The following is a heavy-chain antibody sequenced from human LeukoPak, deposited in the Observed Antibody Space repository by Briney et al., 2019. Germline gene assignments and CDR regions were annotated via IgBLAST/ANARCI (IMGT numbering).Heavy chain of an antibody. D-gene: IGHD3-10*01. CDR2: IGTAGDT. CDR1: GFTFSSYD. V-gene: IGHV3-13*01. Sequence: GGSLRLSCAASGFTFSSYDMHWVRQATGKGLEWVSAIGTAGDTYYPGSVKGRFTISRENAKNPLYLQMNSLRAGDTAVYYCARGVRSAYYYGSGSYSYLIGNWFDPWGQGTLVTISS. CDR3: ARGVRSAYYYGSGSYSYLIGNWFDP. J-gene: IGHJ5*02.